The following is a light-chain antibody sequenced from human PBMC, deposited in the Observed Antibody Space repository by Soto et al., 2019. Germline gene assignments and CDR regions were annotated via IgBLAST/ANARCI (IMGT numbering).Light chain of an antibody. CDR2: GAS. V-gene: IGKV3-20*01. CDR1: QNIRSNY. Sequence: ETVLTQSPGTLSLSPGERATLSCRASQNIRSNYLAWYRQTPGQAPRLLIYGASNRASGIADRLSGSGSGTDLNLKICRLEPEYFSLDYCQEYGSTPWTFGQWIKVEIK. J-gene: IGKJ1*01. CDR3: QEYGSTPWT.